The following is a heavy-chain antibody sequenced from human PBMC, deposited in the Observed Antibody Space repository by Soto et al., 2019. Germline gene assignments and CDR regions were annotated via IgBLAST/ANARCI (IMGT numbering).Heavy chain of an antibody. CDR2: IFSNDEK. CDR3: ARIHDYGDYQPGFDY. J-gene: IGHJ4*02. V-gene: IGHV2-26*01. CDR1: GFSLSNARMG. D-gene: IGHD4-17*01. Sequence: QVTLKESGPVLVKPTETLTLTCTVSGFSLSNARMGVSWIRQPPGKALEWLAHIFSNDEKSYSTSLKSRLTISTDTSKSQVVLTMTNMDPVDTATYYCARIHDYGDYQPGFDYWGQGTLVTVSS.